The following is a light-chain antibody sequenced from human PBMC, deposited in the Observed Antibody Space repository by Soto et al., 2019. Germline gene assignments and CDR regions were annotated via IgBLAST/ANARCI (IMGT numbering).Light chain of an antibody. CDR1: QSVSNY. Sequence: EIVLTQSPATLSLSPGERATLSCRASQSVSNYLTWYQQKPGQAPRLLIYDASNRATGIPAGFSGGGSGTGFTLTISSLEPEDFAIYYCQQHSNWPPKDTFGQGTKLEIK. V-gene: IGKV3-11*01. CDR3: QQHSNWPPKDT. J-gene: IGKJ2*01. CDR2: DAS.